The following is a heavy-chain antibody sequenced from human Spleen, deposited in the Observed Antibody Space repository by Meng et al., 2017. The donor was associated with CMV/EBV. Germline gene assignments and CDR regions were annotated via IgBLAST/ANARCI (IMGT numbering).Heavy chain of an antibody. CDR3: ARVVVIVPAAIYYYGLDV. V-gene: IGHV1-69*10. CDR1: GGTFSSYA. Sequence: SVKVSCKASGGTFSSYAISWVRQAPGQGLEWMGGIIPILGIANYAQKFQGRVTITADKSTSTAYMELSSLRSDDTAVYYCARVVVIVPAAIYYYGLDVWGQGTTVTVSS. CDR2: IIPILGIA. D-gene: IGHD2-2*01. J-gene: IGHJ6*02.